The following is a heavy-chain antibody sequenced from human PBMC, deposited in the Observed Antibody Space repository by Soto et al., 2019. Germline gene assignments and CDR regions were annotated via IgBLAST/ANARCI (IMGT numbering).Heavy chain of an antibody. Sequence: KSGPTLVNPTETLTLTCTVSGFSLSNARMGVSWIRQPPGKALEWLAHIFSNDEKSYSTSLKSRLTISKDTSKSQVVLTMTNMDPVDTATYYCARVGGAVAAYYYYYGMDVWGQGTTVTVSS. D-gene: IGHD6-19*01. CDR2: IFSNDEK. CDR1: GFSLSNARMG. CDR3: ARVGGAVAAYYYYYGMDV. J-gene: IGHJ6*02. V-gene: IGHV2-26*01.